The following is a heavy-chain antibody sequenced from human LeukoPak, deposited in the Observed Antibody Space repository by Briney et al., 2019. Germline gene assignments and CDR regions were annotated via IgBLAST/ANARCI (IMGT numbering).Heavy chain of an antibody. D-gene: IGHD3-10*01. V-gene: IGHV4-31*03. J-gene: IGHJ4*02. CDR3: ARTMVRGVTFDY. CDR2: ICYSGST. Sequence: PSETLSLTCTVSGGSISSGGYYWSWIRQHPGKGLEWIGYICYSGSTYYNPSLKSRVTISVDTSKNQFSLKLSSVTAADTAVYYCARTMVRGVTFDYWGQGTLVTASS. CDR1: GGSISSGGYY.